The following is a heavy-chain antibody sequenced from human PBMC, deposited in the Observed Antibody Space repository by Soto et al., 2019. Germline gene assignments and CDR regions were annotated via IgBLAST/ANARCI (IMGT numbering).Heavy chain of an antibody. CDR3: AKPALLGQLVLFDAFDI. CDR1: GFTFSSSG. V-gene: IGHV3-30*18. Sequence: QVQLVESGGGVVQPGGSLRLSCAASGFTFSSSGMHWVRQSPGKGLEWVAVISYDGTNKYYADSVKGRFTISRDNSNNTLCLQMNSLRAEDTAVYYCAKPALLGQLVLFDAFDIWGQGTMVAVSS. CDR2: ISYDGTNK. J-gene: IGHJ3*02. D-gene: IGHD6-6*01.